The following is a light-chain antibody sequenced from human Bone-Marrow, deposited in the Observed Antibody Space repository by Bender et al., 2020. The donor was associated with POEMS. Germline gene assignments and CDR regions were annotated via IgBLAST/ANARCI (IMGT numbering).Light chain of an antibody. V-gene: IGLV2-11*01. CDR1: SSDVGTYDS. CDR2: EVN. CDR3: CSFAGSLVV. J-gene: IGLJ2*01. Sequence: QSALTQPRSVSVSPGQSVTISCTGTSSDVGTYDSVSWYQHPPGKGPKVVIYEVNKRPSGVPDRFSGSKSGNTASLTISGLQAEDEADYYCCSFAGSLVVFGGGTQLTVL.